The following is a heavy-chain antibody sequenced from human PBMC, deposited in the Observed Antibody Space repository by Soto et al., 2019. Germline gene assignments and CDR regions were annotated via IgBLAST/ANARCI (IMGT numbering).Heavy chain of an antibody. J-gene: IGHJ4*02. CDR3: ARAQYYYETGCYFHF. D-gene: IGHD3-22*01. CDR2: IYYSGST. V-gene: IGHV4-31*03. CDR1: GGSISSGGYY. Sequence: QVQLQESGPGLVKPSQTLSLPCTISGGSISSGGYYWSWIRQHPVKGLEWIGYIYYSGSTYYCPSLKSRVTKSGDTSNNQFSLKLSSVTAADTALDYCARAQYYYETGCYFHFWGQGTLRALSS.